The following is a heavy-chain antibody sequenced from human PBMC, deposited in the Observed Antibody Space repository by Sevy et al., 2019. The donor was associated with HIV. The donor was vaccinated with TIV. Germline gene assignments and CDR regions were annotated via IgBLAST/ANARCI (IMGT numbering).Heavy chain of an antibody. CDR3: ATHAGIAAAGRVFDY. D-gene: IGHD6-13*01. CDR2: TRNKADGYTK. Sequence: GGSLRLSCVASGFTFSDHYMEWVRQAPGKGLEWVGRTRNKADGYTKEYAASGKARFTNSRDESKNSLNVQMNSLKAEDTAVYYCATHAGIAAAGRVFDYWGQGTLVTVSS. V-gene: IGHV3-72*01. CDR1: GFTFSDHY. J-gene: IGHJ4*02.